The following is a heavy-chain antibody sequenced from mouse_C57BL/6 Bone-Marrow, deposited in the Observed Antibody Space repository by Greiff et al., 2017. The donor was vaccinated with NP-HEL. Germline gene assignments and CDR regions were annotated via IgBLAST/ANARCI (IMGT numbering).Heavy chain of an antibody. D-gene: IGHD3-2*02. Sequence: QVQLQQSGAELVKPGASVKMSCKASGYTFTSYWITWVKQRPGQGLEWIGDIYPGSGSTNYNEKFKSKATLTVDTSSSTAYMQLSSLTSEDSAVYYCARYATAQATWFAYWGQGTLVTVSA. CDR1: GYTFTSYW. CDR3: ARYATAQATWFAY. J-gene: IGHJ3*01. V-gene: IGHV1-55*01. CDR2: IYPGSGST.